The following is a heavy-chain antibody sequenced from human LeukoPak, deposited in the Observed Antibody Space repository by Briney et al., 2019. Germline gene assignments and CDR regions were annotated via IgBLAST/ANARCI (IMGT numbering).Heavy chain of an antibody. Sequence: GGSLTLSCPASGFTFSFYTMSWVRQAPGKGLEWVSSISSDGTYLNYADSLKGRFTISRDKAKNSLYLQMNSLRVEDTAVFYCARGGSIGERTDIWGQGTMVTVSS. CDR3: ARGGSIGERTDI. CDR2: ISSDGTYL. CDR1: GFTFSFYT. D-gene: IGHD3-16*01. J-gene: IGHJ3*02. V-gene: IGHV3-21*01.